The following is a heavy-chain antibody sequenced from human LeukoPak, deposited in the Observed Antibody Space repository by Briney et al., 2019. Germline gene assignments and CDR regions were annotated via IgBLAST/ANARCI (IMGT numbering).Heavy chain of an antibody. D-gene: IGHD3-22*01. Sequence: GGSLRLSCAASGFTFSSYAMSWVRQAPGKGLEWVSGSTGSGGSIYYADSVKGRFTISRDNSKNTLYLQMNSLRAEDTAVYYCAKGRSEDYYESSGYWGQGTLVTVSS. V-gene: IGHV3-23*01. CDR3: AKGRSEDYYESSGY. CDR1: GFTFSSYA. J-gene: IGHJ4*02. CDR2: STGSGGSI.